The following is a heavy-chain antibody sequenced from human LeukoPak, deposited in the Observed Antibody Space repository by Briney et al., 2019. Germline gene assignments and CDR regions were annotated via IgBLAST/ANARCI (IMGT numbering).Heavy chain of an antibody. Sequence: ASVKVSCKASGYTFTSYGISWVRQAPGQGLEWMGWISAYNGNTNYAQKLQGRVTMTTDTSTSTAYMELRSLRSDDTAVYYCARWRTDSSSWFPTDYWGQGTLVTVSS. CDR1: GYTFTSYG. V-gene: IGHV1-18*01. D-gene: IGHD6-13*01. CDR3: ARWRTDSSSWFPTDY. CDR2: ISAYNGNT. J-gene: IGHJ4*02.